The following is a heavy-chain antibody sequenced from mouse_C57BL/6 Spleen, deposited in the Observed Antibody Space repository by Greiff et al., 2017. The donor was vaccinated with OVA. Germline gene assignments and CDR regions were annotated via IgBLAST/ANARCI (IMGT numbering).Heavy chain of an antibody. CDR3: ARDSNYFDY. J-gene: IGHJ2*01. CDR2: ISYSGST. V-gene: IGHV3-1*01. Sequence: EVQGVESGPGMVKPSQSLSLTCTVTGYSITSGYDWHWIRHFPGNKLEWMGYISYSGSTNYNPSLKSRISITHDTSKNHFFLKLNSVTTEDTATYYCARDSNYFDYWGQGTTLTVSS. CDR1: GYSITSGYD. D-gene: IGHD1-1*01.